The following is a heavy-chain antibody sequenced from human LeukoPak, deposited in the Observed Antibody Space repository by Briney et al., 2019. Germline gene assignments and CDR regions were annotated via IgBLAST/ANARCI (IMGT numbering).Heavy chain of an antibody. J-gene: IGHJ6*03. CDR1: GFTFSDYY. CDR3: ARDAGGYYYMDV. Sequence: GGSLRLSCAASGFTFSDYYMSWIRQAPGKGLEWVSYMSSSGSSIYYADSVKGRFTITRDNATNSLYLQMNSLRADDTAVYYCARDAGGYYYMDVWGKGTTVTVSS. CDR2: MSSSGSSI. V-gene: IGHV3-11*01.